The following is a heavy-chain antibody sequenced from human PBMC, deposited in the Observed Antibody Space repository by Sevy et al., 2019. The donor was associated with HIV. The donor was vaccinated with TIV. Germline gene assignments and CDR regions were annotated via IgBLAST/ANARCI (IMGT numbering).Heavy chain of an antibody. CDR1: GFYFG. CDR2: IWYDGINK. Sequence: GGSLRLSCTASGFYFGIHWVRQAPGKGLEWVALIWYDGINKDYADSVKGRFTISRDNSKNTVFLQMNSLRAEDTGMYYCARLGNSSGIDYWGQGTLVTVSS. D-gene: IGHD3-22*01. V-gene: IGHV3-33*01. J-gene: IGHJ4*02. CDR3: ARLGNSSGIDY.